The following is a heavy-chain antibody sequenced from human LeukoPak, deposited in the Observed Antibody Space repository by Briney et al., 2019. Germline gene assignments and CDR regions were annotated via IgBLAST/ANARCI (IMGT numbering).Heavy chain of an antibody. CDR2: IYYSGST. D-gene: IGHD2-2*01. CDR3: ANAVVPAATTL. CDR1: GGSISGSSYY. J-gene: IGHJ4*02. Sequence: PSETLSLTCTVSGGSISGSSYYWGWIRQPPGKGLEWIGSIYYSGSTYYNPSLKSRVTISVDTSKNQFSLKLSSVTAADTAVYYCANAVVPAATTLWGQGTLVTVSS. V-gene: IGHV4-39*01.